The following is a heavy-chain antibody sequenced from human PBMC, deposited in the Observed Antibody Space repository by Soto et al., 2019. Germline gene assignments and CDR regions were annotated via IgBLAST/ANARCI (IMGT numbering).Heavy chain of an antibody. D-gene: IGHD3-16*01. CDR1: GGSISNYY. J-gene: IGHJ5*02. CDR2: MYYNGNI. Sequence: SETLSLTCNVSGGSISNYYWTWVRQSPEKGLEWIGYMYYNGNINYNPSLKSRVTISLDTSKNQFSLTLKSVTAADTAVYYCASGGNWFDPWGQGVLVTVSS. CDR3: ASGGNWFDP. V-gene: IGHV4-59*01.